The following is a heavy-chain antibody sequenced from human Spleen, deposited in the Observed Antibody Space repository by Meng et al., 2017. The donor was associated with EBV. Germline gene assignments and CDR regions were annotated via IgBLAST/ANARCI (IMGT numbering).Heavy chain of an antibody. V-gene: IGHV1-69*01. J-gene: IGHJ4*02. CDR3: ARYHSDSSGPMDY. Sequence: QVQVVQAGAEVKKSGSSVTVSCKASGASFNSFAVSWVRQAPGQGLEWMGGITPLLDIANYAQRFRGRVRMSADESTSTVYMELSRLRSEDTAVYYCARYHSDSSGPMDYLGQGTLVTVSS. CDR2: ITPLLDIA. CDR1: GASFNSFA. D-gene: IGHD3-22*01.